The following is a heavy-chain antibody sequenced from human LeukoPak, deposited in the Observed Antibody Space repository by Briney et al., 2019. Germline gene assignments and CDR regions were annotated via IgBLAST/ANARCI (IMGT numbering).Heavy chain of an antibody. CDR3: AAGGDTAKGGKY. CDR1: GASISGTGYY. J-gene: IGHJ4*02. CDR2: IHFSGTI. D-gene: IGHD5-18*01. V-gene: IGHV4-31*03. Sequence: SETLSLTCTVSGASISGTGYYWTWTRHHPGEGLEWLGFIHFSGTIYYNPSLRSRLIISADTAKNQMSLKLSSMTAADTAVYYCAAGGDTAKGGKYWGQGTQVTVSS.